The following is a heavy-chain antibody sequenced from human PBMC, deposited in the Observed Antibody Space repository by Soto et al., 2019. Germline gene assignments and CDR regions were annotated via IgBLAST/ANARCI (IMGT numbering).Heavy chain of an antibody. Sequence: EVQLVESGGGLVQPGRSLRLSCAASGFTFDDYAMHWVRQAPGKGLEWVSGISWNSGSIGYAESVKGRFTISRDNAKNSLYLQMTSLRAEDTALYYCAKDSGIAVAGTGGIDYWGQGTLVTVSS. CDR1: GFTFDDYA. J-gene: IGHJ4*02. CDR2: ISWNSGSI. CDR3: AKDSGIAVAGTGGIDY. V-gene: IGHV3-9*01. D-gene: IGHD6-19*01.